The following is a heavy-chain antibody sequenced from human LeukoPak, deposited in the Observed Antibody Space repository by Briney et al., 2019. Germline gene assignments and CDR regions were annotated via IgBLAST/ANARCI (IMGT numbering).Heavy chain of an antibody. J-gene: IGHJ4*02. CDR1: GYSISSGYY. V-gene: IGHV4-38-2*02. CDR3: ARVRGQQLPFDY. D-gene: IGHD6-13*01. Sequence: PSETLSLTCTVSGYSISSGYYWGWIRQPPGKGLEWIGSIYHSGSTYYNPSLKSRVTISVDTSKNQFSLKLSSVTAADTAVDYCARVRGQQLPFDYWGQGTLVTVSS. CDR2: IYHSGST.